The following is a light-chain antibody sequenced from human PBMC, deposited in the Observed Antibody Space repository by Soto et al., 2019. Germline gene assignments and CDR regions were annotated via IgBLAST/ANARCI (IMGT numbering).Light chain of an antibody. CDR1: QSISSW. CDR2: KAS. Sequence: DIQMTQSPSTLSASVGDRVTITCRASQSISSWLAWYQQRPGQAPKLLISKASTLEGGVPSRFSGSGSGTEFTLTITSLQPDDFATYYCQQYKNFPWTFGQGTKVDI. V-gene: IGKV1-5*03. J-gene: IGKJ1*01. CDR3: QQYKNFPWT.